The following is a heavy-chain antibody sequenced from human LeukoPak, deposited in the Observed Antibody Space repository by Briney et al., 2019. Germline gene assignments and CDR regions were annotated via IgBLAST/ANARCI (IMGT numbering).Heavy chain of an antibody. CDR2: ISAYNGNT. CDR1: GYTFTSYG. CDR3: ARGRSVWRLIAVAAQGGDY. D-gene: IGHD6-19*01. Sequence: VSVKVSCKASGYTFTSYGISWVRQPPGQGLEWMGWISAYNGNTNYAQKLQGRVTMTTDTSTSKAYMELRCVRSDDTAVYYCARGRSVWRLIAVAAQGGDYWGQGTLVTVSS. J-gene: IGHJ4*02. V-gene: IGHV1-18*01.